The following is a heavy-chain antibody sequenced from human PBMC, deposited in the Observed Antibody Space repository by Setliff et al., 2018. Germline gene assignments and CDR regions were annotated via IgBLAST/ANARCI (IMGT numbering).Heavy chain of an antibody. CDR3: ARGSGRGYSYGLFDY. CDR2: IFYSGYT. CDR1: GGSVSTYY. V-gene: IGHV4-59*02. J-gene: IGHJ4*02. D-gene: IGHD5-18*01. Sequence: PPETLSLTCTVSGGSVSTYYWSWIRQPPGKGLEWIGFIFYSGYTHYNPSLKSRVTMSVDVSRDQFSLELSSVTAAGTAVYFCARGSGRGYSYGLFDYWGQGSLVTVSS.